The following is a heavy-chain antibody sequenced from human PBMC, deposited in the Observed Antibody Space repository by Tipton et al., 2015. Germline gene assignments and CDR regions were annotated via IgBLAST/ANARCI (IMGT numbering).Heavy chain of an antibody. Sequence: SLRLSCAASGFTFSSYAMSWVRQAPGKGLEWVSSISDSGSSTCYADSVEGRFTISRDNSKNTLYLQMNSLRAEDTAVYYCARNNQGGTLIIVLIDYWGQGTLVTVSS. CDR2: ISDSGSST. J-gene: IGHJ4*02. D-gene: IGHD3-22*01. CDR3: ARNNQGGTLIIVLIDY. CDR1: GFTFSSYA. V-gene: IGHV3-23*01.